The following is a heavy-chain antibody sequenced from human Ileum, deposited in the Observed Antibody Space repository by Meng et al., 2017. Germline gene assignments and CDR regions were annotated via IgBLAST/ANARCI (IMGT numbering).Heavy chain of an antibody. Sequence: QVQLQESAPGLVRPSETLSLICTFSGGYVSTSDYQWGWIRQPPGKGLEWIGYAGTNYNPSLKSRVTISVDTSKRQFSLKLTSVTAADTAVYYCARDHWGSLDYWGQGILVTVSS. J-gene: IGHJ4*02. D-gene: IGHD7-27*01. CDR2: AGT. V-gene: IGHV4-61*08. CDR3: ARDHWGSLDY. CDR1: GGYVSTSDYQ.